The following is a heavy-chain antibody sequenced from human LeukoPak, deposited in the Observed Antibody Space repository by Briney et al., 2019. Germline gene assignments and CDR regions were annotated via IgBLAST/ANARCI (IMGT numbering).Heavy chain of an antibody. D-gene: IGHD3-3*01. CDR3: SRERNGYYFFGDY. J-gene: IGHJ4*02. Sequence: PSQTLSLTCAVSGFTISSGGYSWSWIGQPPGKVRECIGYFYYGGCSYYNPSINSRATISVDTSKNLYSLKVISVAAADTARYYCSRERNGYYFFGDYWGPGTLVTVSS. CDR2: FYYGGCS. V-gene: IGHV4-30-4*07. CDR1: GFTISSGGYS.